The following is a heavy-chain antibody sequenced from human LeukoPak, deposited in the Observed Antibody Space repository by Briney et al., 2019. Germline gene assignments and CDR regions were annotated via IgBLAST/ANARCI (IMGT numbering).Heavy chain of an antibody. J-gene: IGHJ3*02. V-gene: IGHV1-69*05. D-gene: IGHD5-18*01. CDR1: GGTFSSYA. CDR3: ARGFTDSPNAFDI. Sequence: SVKVSCKASGGTFSSYAISWVRQAPGQGLEWMGGIIPIFGTANYAQKFQGRVTITTDESTSTAYMELSSLRSEDTAVYYCARGFTDSPNAFDIWGQGTMVTVSS. CDR2: IIPIFGTA.